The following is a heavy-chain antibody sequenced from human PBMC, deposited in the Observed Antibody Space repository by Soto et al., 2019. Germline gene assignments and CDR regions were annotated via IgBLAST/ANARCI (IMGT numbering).Heavy chain of an antibody. V-gene: IGHV3-9*01. Sequence: EVQLLESGGGSVQPGRSLRLSCAASGFTFDDYAMHWVRQAPGKGLEWVSGISWNSGSIGYADSVKGRFTISRDNAKNSLYLQMNSLRAEDTALYYCAKDIAAAGTSYFDYWGQGTLVTVSS. CDR3: AKDIAAAGTSYFDY. CDR2: ISWNSGSI. CDR1: GFTFDDYA. J-gene: IGHJ4*02. D-gene: IGHD6-13*01.